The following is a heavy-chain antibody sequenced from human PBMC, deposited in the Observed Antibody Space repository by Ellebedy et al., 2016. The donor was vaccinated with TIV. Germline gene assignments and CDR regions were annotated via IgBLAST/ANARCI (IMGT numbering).Heavy chain of an antibody. V-gene: IGHV4-4*07. CDR1: GGSISSYY. Sequence: SETLSLTXTVSGGSISSYYWSWIRQPAGKGLEWIGRIYTSGSANYNPSLKSRVTMSVDTSKNQFSLKLSSVTAADTAVYYCARDNPIVGATDYWGQGTLVTVSS. CDR3: ARDNPIVGATDY. J-gene: IGHJ4*02. D-gene: IGHD1-26*01. CDR2: IYTSGSA.